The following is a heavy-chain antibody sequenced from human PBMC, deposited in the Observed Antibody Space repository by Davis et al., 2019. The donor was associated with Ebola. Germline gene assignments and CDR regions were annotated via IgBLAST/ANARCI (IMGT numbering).Heavy chain of an antibody. D-gene: IGHD6-19*01. CDR2: ISSSSSYI. CDR3: AREAGPVWFDY. J-gene: IGHJ4*02. CDR1: GFTFSSYS. V-gene: IGHV3-21*01. Sequence: GESLKISCAASGFTFSSYSMNWVRQAPGKGLEWVSSISSSSSYIYYADSVKGRFTISRDNAKNSLYPQMNSLRAEDTAVYYCAREAGPVWFDYWGQGTLVTVSS.